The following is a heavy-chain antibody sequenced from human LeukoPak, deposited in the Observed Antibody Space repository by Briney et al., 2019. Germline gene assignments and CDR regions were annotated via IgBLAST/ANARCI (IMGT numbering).Heavy chain of an antibody. CDR2: ISYDGSNK. J-gene: IGHJ6*03. Sequence: GGSLRLSCAASGFTFSSYGMHWIRQAPGKGLEWVAVISYDGSNKYYADSVKGRFTISRDNSKNTLYLQMNSLRAEDTAVYYCARVDYDILTGYWENAGYYMDVWGKGTTVTISS. V-gene: IGHV3-30*03. CDR1: GFTFSSYG. D-gene: IGHD3-9*01. CDR3: ARVDYDILTGYWENAGYYMDV.